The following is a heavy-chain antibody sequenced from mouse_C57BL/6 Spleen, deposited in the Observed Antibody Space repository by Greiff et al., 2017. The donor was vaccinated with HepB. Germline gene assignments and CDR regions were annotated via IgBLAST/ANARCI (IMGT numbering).Heavy chain of an antibody. Sequence: EVQLVESGPGLVKPSQSLSLTCSVTGYSITSGYYWNWIRQFPGNKLEWVGYISYDGSNNYNTTLKNRISITRDTSKNQFFLKLNSVTTEDTATYYCARECAMDYWGQGTSVTVSS. V-gene: IGHV3-6*01. CDR2: ISYDGSN. CDR1: GYSITSGYY. J-gene: IGHJ4*01. CDR3: ARECAMDY.